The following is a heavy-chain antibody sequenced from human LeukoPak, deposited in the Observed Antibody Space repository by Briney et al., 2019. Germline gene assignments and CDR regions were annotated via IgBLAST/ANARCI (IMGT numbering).Heavy chain of an antibody. D-gene: IGHD3-22*01. CDR2: IYSNGIT. CDR3: ARRAYYDSSGYYPASGYFDL. CDR1: GGSINNSPYY. J-gene: IGHJ2*01. Sequence: SETLTLTCTVSGGSINNSPYYWAWIRQPPGKGLEWIGYIYSNGITSYNPSLRSRSTISIATSKNQFSLRLTSVTAADTATYYCARRAYYDSSGYYPASGYFDLWGRGTLVTVSS. V-gene: IGHV4-61*05.